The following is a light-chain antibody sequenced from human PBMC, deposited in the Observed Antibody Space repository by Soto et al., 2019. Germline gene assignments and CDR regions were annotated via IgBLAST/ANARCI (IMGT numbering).Light chain of an antibody. CDR3: AAWDDSLIEV. J-gene: IGLJ3*02. Sequence: TQPPSASGTPGQRVTISCSGSSSNIGSNTVNWYQQLPGTAPKLLIYNNNQRPSGVPDRFSGSKSGTSASLAISGLQSEDEADYYCAAWDDSLIEVFGGGTKLTVL. CDR1: SSNIGSNT. CDR2: NNN. V-gene: IGLV1-44*01.